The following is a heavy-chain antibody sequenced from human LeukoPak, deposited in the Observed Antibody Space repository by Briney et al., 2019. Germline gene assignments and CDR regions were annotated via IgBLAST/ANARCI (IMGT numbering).Heavy chain of an antibody. CDR3: ARQCCPAVAGTFFDY. CDR2: IYYNGTT. V-gene: IGHV4-59*08. CDR1: GGSISSYY. Sequence: SETLSLTCTVSGGSISSYYWSWIRQPPEKGLEWIGYIYYNGTTNYNPSLKSRVTISVDTSRNQFSLKLNSVTAADTDVYYCARQCCPAVAGTFFDYWGQGTPVTVSS. D-gene: IGHD6-19*01. J-gene: IGHJ4*02.